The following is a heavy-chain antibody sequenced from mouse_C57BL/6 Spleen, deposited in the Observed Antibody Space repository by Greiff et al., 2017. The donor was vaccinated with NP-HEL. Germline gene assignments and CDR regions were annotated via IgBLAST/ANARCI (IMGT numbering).Heavy chain of an antibody. D-gene: IGHD2-4*01. J-gene: IGHJ4*01. V-gene: IGHV14-4*01. CDR1: GFNIKDDY. CDR3: TQGDYDAGNAMDY. Sequence: EVQLQQSGAELVRPGASVKLSCTASGFNIKDDYMHWVKQRPEQGLEWIGWIDPENGDTEYASKFQGKATITADTSSNTAYLQLSSLTSEDTAVYYGTQGDYDAGNAMDYWGQGTSVTVSS. CDR2: IDPENGDT.